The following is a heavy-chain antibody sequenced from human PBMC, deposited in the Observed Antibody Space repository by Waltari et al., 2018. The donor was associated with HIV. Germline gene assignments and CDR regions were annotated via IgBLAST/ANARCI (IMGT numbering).Heavy chain of an antibody. V-gene: IGHV4-4*08. CDR2: LYDNGRT. J-gene: IGHJ6*02. Sequence: QVQLQESGPGVVKSSEALSLHCSVSGGSIGSYWLNWVRQPPGKGLQWIGYLYDNGRTIYNPSLRSRVTISSDASGKQFSLKLNSVTAADTAIDYCATGGARGMDIWGHGTTVTVSS. CDR1: GGSIGSYW. CDR3: ATGGARGMDI.